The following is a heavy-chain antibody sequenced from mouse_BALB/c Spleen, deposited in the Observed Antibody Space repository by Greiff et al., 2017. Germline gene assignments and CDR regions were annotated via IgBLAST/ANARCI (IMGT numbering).Heavy chain of an antibody. CDR1: GFAFSSYD. V-gene: IGHV5-12-1*01. Sequence: VQLQQSGGGLVKPGGSLKLSCAASGFAFSSYDMSWVRQTPEKRLEWVAYISSGGGSTYYPATVKGRFTISRDNAKNTLYLQMSSLKSEDTAMYYCARHRYYGSSGGFDVWGAGTTVTVSS. J-gene: IGHJ1*01. CDR3: ARHRYYGSSGGFDV. D-gene: IGHD1-1*01. CDR2: ISSGGGST.